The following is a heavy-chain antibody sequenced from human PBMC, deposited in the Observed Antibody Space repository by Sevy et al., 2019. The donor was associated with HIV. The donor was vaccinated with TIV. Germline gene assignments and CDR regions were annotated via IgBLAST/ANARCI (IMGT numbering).Heavy chain of an antibody. CDR1: GDSISRYY. V-gene: IGHV4-59*01. CDR3: ARASGQSTSSRYFDF. J-gene: IGHJ4*02. CDR2: FHYSGST. D-gene: IGHD6-6*01. Sequence: SETLSLTCTVSGDSISRYYWSWMRQPPGKRLQWIGYFHYSGSTNYNPSLKSRVTISVDTSKSQFSLNLNSVTAADTAVYFCARASGQSTSSRYFDFWGQGTLVTVSS.